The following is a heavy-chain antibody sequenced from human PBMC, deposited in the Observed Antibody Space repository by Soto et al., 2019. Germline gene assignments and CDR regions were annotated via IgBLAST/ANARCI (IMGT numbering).Heavy chain of an antibody. D-gene: IGHD3-10*01. CDR3: AKRFRGVLLNPEVD. CDR1: GLTFSSNA. CDR2: ISGSGGYT. V-gene: IGHV3-23*01. Sequence: EVQLLESGGDLVQPGGSLRLSCAASGLTFSSNAMSWVRQAPGKGLGWVSVISGSGGYTDYADPVKGRFTISRDNSKYTLYLQMNSLRAEDTALYYCAKRFRGVLLNPEVDWGQGTLVTVSS. J-gene: IGHJ4*02.